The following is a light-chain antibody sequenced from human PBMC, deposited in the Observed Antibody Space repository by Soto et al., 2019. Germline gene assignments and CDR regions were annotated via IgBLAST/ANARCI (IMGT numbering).Light chain of an antibody. CDR3: QQYGSSPPIT. CDR1: QSVSSSY. Sequence: EIVLTQSPGTLSLSPGERATLSCRASQSVSSSYLAWYQQKPGQAPRLLIYGASSRATGIPDRFSGSWSGTAFSLTISRLEPEDFAVYYCQQYGSSPPITFGQGTRLEIK. J-gene: IGKJ5*01. V-gene: IGKV3-20*01. CDR2: GAS.